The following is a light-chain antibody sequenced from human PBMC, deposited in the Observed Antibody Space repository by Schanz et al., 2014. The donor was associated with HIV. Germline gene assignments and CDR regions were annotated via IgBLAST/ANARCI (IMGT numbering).Light chain of an antibody. CDR1: SSDVGGYNH. Sequence: QSVLTQPPSASGSPGQSVTISCTGTSSDVGGYNHVSWYQQHPGKAPKLMIYEVTKRPSGVPDRFSGSKSGNTASLTISGLQAEDEADYFCSSYTSRATWVFGGGTKLTVL. CDR3: SSYTSRATWV. CDR2: EVT. J-gene: IGLJ3*02. V-gene: IGLV2-8*01.